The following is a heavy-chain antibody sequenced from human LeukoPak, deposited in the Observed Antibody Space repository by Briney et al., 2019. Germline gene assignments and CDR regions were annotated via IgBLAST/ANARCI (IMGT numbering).Heavy chain of an antibody. Sequence: SVKVSCKASGGTISSNAISWVRQAPGQGLEWMGGIIPILATANHAQKFQGRVTITADEFTSTAYMELSSLRSEDTAVYYCAREGIEGIAAPYYFDYWGQGTLVTVSS. CDR2: IIPILATA. J-gene: IGHJ4*02. CDR3: AREGIEGIAAPYYFDY. D-gene: IGHD6-13*01. V-gene: IGHV1-69*13. CDR1: GGTISSNA.